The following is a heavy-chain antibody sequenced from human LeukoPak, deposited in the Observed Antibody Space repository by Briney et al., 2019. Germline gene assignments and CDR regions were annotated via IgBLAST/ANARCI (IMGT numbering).Heavy chain of an antibody. CDR3: VKSQSSSWDYYHHMDV. V-gene: IGHV3-9*03. Sequence: GGSLRLSCAASGFTFDDYAMHWVRQVPGKGLEWVSGISWNSGSIGYADSVKGRFTISRDNAKNSLYLQMNSLRPEDMALYYCVKSQSSSWDYYHHMDVWGKGTTVTVSS. CDR2: ISWNSGSI. D-gene: IGHD6-13*01. J-gene: IGHJ6*03. CDR1: GFTFDDYA.